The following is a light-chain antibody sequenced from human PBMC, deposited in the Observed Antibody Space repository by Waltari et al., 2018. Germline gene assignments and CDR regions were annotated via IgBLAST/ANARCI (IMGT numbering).Light chain of an antibody. CDR2: DST. CDR1: TSNIGAGYA. Sequence: QTVLTQPPSLSGAPGQGVALACTGSTSNIGAGYAVHWYKQLPGAAPKLIIYDSTNRPSGVSDRFSASKSGSTASLTISGLQGEDEADYYCCAYAGSDTFIFGGGTQVTV. J-gene: IGLJ6*01. V-gene: IGLV1-40*01. CDR3: CAYAGSDTFI.